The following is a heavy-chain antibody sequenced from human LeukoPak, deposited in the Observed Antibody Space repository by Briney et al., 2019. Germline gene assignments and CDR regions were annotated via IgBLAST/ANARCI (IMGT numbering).Heavy chain of an antibody. Sequence: GGSLRLSCAASGFTFSSYWMSWVRQAPGKGLEWVANIKQDGSEKYYVDSVKGRFTISRDNAKNSLYLQMNSLRAEETAVYYCARDKIVGATNFDYWGQGTLVTVSS. CDR2: IKQDGSEK. CDR3: ARDKIVGATNFDY. D-gene: IGHD1-26*01. CDR1: GFTFSSYW. V-gene: IGHV3-7*01. J-gene: IGHJ4*02.